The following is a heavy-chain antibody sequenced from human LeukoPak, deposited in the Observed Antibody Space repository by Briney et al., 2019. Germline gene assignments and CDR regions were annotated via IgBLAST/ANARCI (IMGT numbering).Heavy chain of an antibody. Sequence: SETLSLTCAVYGGSFSGYYWSWIRQPPGEGLEWIGEINNSGSTHYNPSLKSRVTISVDTSKNQFSLRLSSATAADTAVYYCARGYGSGSYYHYWGQGTLVTVSS. V-gene: IGHV4-34*01. CDR3: ARGYGSGSYYHY. J-gene: IGHJ4*02. CDR1: GGSFSGYY. CDR2: INNSGST. D-gene: IGHD3-10*01.